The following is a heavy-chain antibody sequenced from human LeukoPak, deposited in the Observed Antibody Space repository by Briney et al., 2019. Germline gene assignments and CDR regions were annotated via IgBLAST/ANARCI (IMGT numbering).Heavy chain of an antibody. D-gene: IGHD3-9*01. CDR1: GYTFTGYY. J-gene: IGHJ4*02. Sequence: ASVKVSCKASGYTFTGYYLHWVRQAPGQGLEWMGWINPKSGGTNEAQKFHDRVTMTRDTSIRTAYMEVGRLRSDDTAVYYCARSPDILTGENFDYWGQGTLVTVSS. CDR2: INPKSGGT. CDR3: ARSPDILTGENFDY. V-gene: IGHV1-2*02.